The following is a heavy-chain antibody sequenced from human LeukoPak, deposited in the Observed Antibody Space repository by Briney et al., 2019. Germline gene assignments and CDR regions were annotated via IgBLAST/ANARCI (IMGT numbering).Heavy chain of an antibody. CDR1: GFTFSNAW. CDR2: IKSKTGGGTT. V-gene: IGHV3-15*01. J-gene: IGHJ4*02. Sequence: GGSLRLSCAASGFTFSNAWMSWVRQAPGKGLEWVGRIKSKTGGGTTDYAAPVKGRFTISRDDSKNTLYLQMNSLKTEDTAVYYCTTDFPRMIWGQGTLVTVSS. CDR3: TTDFPRMI. D-gene: IGHD3-16*01.